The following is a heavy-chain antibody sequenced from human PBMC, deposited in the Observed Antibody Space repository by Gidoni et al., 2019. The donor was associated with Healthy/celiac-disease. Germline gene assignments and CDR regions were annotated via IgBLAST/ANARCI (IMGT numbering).Heavy chain of an antibody. CDR2: INHSGST. J-gene: IGHJ4*02. D-gene: IGHD6-13*01. CDR1: GGSFSGYY. CDR3: ARGGRRSSWYYFRGFDY. V-gene: IGHV4-34*01. Sequence: QVQLQQWGAGLLKPSETLSLTCAVYGGSFSGYYWSWIRQPPGKGLEWIGEINHSGSTNYNPSLKSRVTISVDTSKNQFSLKLSSVTAADTAVYYCARGGRRSSWYYFRGFDYWGQGTLVTVSS.